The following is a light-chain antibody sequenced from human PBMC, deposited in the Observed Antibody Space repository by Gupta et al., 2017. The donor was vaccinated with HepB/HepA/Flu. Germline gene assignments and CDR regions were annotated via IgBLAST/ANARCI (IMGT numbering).Light chain of an antibody. CDR1: SSDVGAYNY. CDR2: DAT. J-gene: IGLJ2*01. V-gene: IGLV2-14*03. Sequence: QSALTQPASVSGSPGQSITISCPGTSSDVGAYNYVSCYQQHPDKAPKLIIYDATNRTSGVSNRFSGSKSGNTASLTISRLQAEDEADYFCSSQTTPYTVVFGGGTKLTVL. CDR3: SSQTTPYTVV.